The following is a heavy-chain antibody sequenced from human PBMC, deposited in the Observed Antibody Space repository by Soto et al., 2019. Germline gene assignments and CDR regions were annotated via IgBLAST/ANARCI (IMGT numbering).Heavy chain of an antibody. D-gene: IGHD1-26*01. CDR3: ARVGSWELLQGIHPYYYYGMDV. V-gene: IGHV4-39*07. J-gene: IGHJ6*02. CDR1: GGSVSSSSYY. Sequence: NPSETLSLTCTVSGGSVSSSSYYWGWVRQPPGKGLEWIGSVYYSGSTYYNPSLKSRVTISVDKSKNQFSLKLSSVTAADTAVYYCARVGSWELLQGIHPYYYYGMDVWGQGTTVTVSS. CDR2: VYYSGST.